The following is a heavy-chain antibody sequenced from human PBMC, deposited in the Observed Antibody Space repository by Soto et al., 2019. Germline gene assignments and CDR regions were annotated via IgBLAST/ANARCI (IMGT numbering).Heavy chain of an antibody. D-gene: IGHD3-22*01. CDR1: GESVSSNRAA. CDR3: ARAVPYDSTGYSLDY. V-gene: IGHV6-1*01. Sequence: SQTLSLTCAISGESVSSNRAASNWIRQSPSGGIEWLGRTYYRSKWYNDYAVSVKSRITINPDTSKNHFSLQLKYVTPEDTAVYYCARAVPYDSTGYSLDYWGQGTLVTVSS. CDR2: TYYRSKWYN. J-gene: IGHJ4*02.